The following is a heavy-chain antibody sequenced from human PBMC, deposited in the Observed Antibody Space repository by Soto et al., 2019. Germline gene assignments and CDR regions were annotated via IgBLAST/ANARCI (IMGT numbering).Heavy chain of an antibody. D-gene: IGHD3-22*01. CDR3: ARDYYYYYYYYYGMDV. Sequence: GGSLRLSCAASGFTFSSYAMHWVRQAPGKGLEWVAVISYDGSNKYYADSVKGRFTISRDNSKNTLYLQMNSLRAEDTAVYYCARDYYYYYYYYYGMDVWGQGTTVTVSS. J-gene: IGHJ6*02. CDR2: ISYDGSNK. V-gene: IGHV3-30-3*01. CDR1: GFTFSSYA.